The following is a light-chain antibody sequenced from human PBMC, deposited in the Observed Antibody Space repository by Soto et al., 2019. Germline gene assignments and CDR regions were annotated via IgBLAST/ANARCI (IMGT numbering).Light chain of an antibody. CDR1: QGISSY. Sequence: IPFTQSPSSLSASVGDKVTITCRASQGISSYLAWYQQKSGKAPKLLIYAASTLQSGVPSRFSGSGSGTDFTLTISSLQPEDFATYYCQQLNSYPITFGQGTRLAI. CDR3: QQLNSYPIT. V-gene: IGKV1-9*01. J-gene: IGKJ5*01. CDR2: AAS.